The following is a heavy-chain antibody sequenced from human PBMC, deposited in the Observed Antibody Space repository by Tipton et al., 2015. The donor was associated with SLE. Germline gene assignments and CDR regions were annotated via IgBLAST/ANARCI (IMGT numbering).Heavy chain of an antibody. D-gene: IGHD5-12*01. V-gene: IGHV4-39*07. J-gene: IGHJ4*02. CDR2: IFYTGST. Sequence: LRLSCTVSDGSIRSTNYYWGWIRQPPGKGLEWIGSIFYTGSTYYSPSLKSRVSFSIDTSKHQFSLKLNSVTAADTAVYYCARRHYSGPFDSWGQGTLVTVSS. CDR3: ARRHYSGPFDS. CDR1: DGSIRSTNYY.